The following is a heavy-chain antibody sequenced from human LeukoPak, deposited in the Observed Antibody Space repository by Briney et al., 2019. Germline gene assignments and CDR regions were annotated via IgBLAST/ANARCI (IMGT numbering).Heavy chain of an antibody. V-gene: IGHV3-23*01. J-gene: IGHJ4*02. CDR1: GFTFSNHV. D-gene: IGHD3-10*01. CDR3: AQDNAWIPFGE. CDR2: ISASGDIT. Sequence: GGTLRLSCAASGFTFSNHVMNWGREGPGKGRGWGSVISASGDITYYAESVKGRGTISRDNSKNTRCLGVSSVTAQDTPVYYCAQDNAWIPFGEWSQGTLVTVPS.